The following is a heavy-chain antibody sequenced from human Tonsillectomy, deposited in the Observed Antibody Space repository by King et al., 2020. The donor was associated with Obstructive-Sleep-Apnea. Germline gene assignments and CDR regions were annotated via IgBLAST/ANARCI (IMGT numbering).Heavy chain of an antibody. CDR1: GGSINSNDCY. CDR3: ARESPRYFDY. V-gene: IGHV4-39*07. J-gene: IGHJ4*02. Sequence: QLQESGPGLVKSSGTLSLTCTVSGGSINSNDCYWGWIRQPPGKGLEWIGSIYYSGSTHYNPSLKSRVTISVDTSKNQFSLNLSSVTAADTAVYYCARESPRYFDYWGQGTLVTVPS. CDR2: IYYSGST.